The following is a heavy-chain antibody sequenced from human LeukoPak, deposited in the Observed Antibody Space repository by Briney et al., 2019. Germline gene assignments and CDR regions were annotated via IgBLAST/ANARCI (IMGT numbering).Heavy chain of an antibody. CDR1: GFTVSSNY. CDR2: IYSGGST. CDR3: ASLNGWLRAFDY. D-gene: IGHD5-12*01. J-gene: IGHJ4*02. Sequence: GGSLRLSCAASGFTVSSNYMSRVRQAPGKGLEWVSVIYSGGSTYYADSVKGRFTISRDNSKNTLYLQMNSLRAEDTAVYYCASLNGWLRAFDYWGQGTLVTVSS. V-gene: IGHV3-53*01.